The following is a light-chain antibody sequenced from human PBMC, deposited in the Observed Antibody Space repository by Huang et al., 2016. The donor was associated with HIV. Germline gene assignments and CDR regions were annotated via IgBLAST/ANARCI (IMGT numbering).Light chain of an antibody. Sequence: EILMTQSPPTLSVSPGERATLSCRAIQSISRLAWYQQKHGQAPRLLLYDASSRATGIPPRFSGAGSGTDFTLTISSLQSEDFALYYCQQYDDWPPWTFGQGTKVEMK. J-gene: IGKJ1*01. CDR1: QSISR. V-gene: IGKV3-15*01. CDR2: DAS. CDR3: QQYDDWPPWT.